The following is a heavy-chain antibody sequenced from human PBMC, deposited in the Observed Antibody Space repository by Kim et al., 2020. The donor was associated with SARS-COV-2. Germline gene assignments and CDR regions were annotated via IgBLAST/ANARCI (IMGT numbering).Heavy chain of an antibody. J-gene: IGHJ4*02. CDR3: ARPRPSLVVVPAAIWY. D-gene: IGHD2-2*02. V-gene: IGHV3-30*04. CDR1: GFTFSSYA. CDR2: ISYDGSNK. Sequence: GGSLRLSCAASGFTFSSYAMHWVRQAPGKGLEWVAVISYDGSNKYYADSVKGRFTISRDNSKNTLYLQMNSLRAEDTAVYYCARPRPSLVVVPAAIWYWGQGTLVTVSS.